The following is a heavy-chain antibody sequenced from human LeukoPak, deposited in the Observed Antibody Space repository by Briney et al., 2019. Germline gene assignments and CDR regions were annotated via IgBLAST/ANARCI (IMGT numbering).Heavy chain of an antibody. CDR1: GDSVSSSNYY. D-gene: IGHD3-10*01. V-gene: IGHV4-39*07. Sequence: SETLSLTCTVSGDSVSSSNYYWAWIRQPPGKGLEWIGEINHSGSTNYNPSLKSRVTISVDTSKNQISLKLSSVTAADTAVYYCARRGGGYYGSATLDYWGQGTLVTVSS. CDR2: INHSGST. CDR3: ARRGGGYYGSATLDY. J-gene: IGHJ4*02.